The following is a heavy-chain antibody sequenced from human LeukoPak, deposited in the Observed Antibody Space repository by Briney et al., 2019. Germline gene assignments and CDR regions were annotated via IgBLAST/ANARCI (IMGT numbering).Heavy chain of an antibody. CDR3: AREAQDYGDFEGDY. V-gene: IGHV3-30-3*01. Sequence: GGSLRLSCAASGFTFSSYAMHWVRQAPGKGLEWVAVISYDGSNKYYADSVKGRFTISRDNSKNTLYLQMNSLRAEDTAVYYCAREAQDYGDFEGDYWGQGTLVTVSS. D-gene: IGHD4-17*01. CDR2: ISYDGSNK. J-gene: IGHJ4*02. CDR1: GFTFSSYA.